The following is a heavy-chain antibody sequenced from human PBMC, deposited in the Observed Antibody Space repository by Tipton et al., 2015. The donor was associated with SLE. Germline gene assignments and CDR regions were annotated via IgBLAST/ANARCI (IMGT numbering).Heavy chain of an antibody. CDR2: ITTSGDDT. V-gene: IGHV3-23*01. Sequence: SLRLSCAASGFTFSSYAMSWVRQTSGRGLEWVSAITTSGDDTYYADSVKGRFTISRDNSKNTLYLQMNSLRVEDTAIYYCGRGSSSRDYWGQGTLVTVSS. CDR3: GRGSSSRDY. D-gene: IGHD6-6*01. J-gene: IGHJ4*02. CDR1: GFTFSSYA.